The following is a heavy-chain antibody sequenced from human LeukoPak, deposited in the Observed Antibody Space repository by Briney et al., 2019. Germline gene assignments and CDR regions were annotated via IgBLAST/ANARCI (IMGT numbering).Heavy chain of an antibody. Sequence: TGGSLRLSCAASGLTFDDYGMSWVRHAPGKGLEWVSGINWNGGSTGYADSVKGRFTISRDNAKNSLYLQMNSLRAEDTAVYYCAELGITMIGGVWGKGTTVTISS. CDR1: GLTFDDYG. V-gene: IGHV3-20*04. CDR3: AELGITMIGGV. D-gene: IGHD3-10*02. J-gene: IGHJ6*04. CDR2: INWNGGST.